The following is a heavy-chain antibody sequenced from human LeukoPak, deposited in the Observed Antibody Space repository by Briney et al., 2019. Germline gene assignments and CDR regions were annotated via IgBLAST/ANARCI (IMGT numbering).Heavy chain of an antibody. J-gene: IGHJ4*02. D-gene: IGHD3-10*01. CDR3: ARTYPQYYYGSGRSLGAFDY. Sequence: ASVKVSCKASGYTFTSYDINWVRQATGQGLEWMGWMNPNSGNTGYAQKFQGRVTMTRNTSISTAYMELRSLRSDDTAVYYCARTYPQYYYGSGRSLGAFDYWGQGTLVTVSS. CDR2: MNPNSGNT. V-gene: IGHV1-8*01. CDR1: GYTFTSYD.